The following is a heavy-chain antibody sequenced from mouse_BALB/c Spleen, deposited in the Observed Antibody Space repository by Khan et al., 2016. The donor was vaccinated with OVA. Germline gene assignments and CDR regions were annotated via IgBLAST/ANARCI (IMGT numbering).Heavy chain of an antibody. J-gene: IGHJ3*01. CDR3: ATLYGNPLAY. CDR1: GFTIKDTY. Sequence: VQLQQSGAELVKPGASIKLSCTASGFTIKDTYMHWVKQRPEQGPEWIGRIDPTNDNIKYDPKFQDKATITADTSSNTAYLQLSSLTSEDTAVYYCATLYGNPLAYWGQGTLVSVSA. CDR2: IDPTNDNI. D-gene: IGHD2-1*01. V-gene: IGHV14-3*02.